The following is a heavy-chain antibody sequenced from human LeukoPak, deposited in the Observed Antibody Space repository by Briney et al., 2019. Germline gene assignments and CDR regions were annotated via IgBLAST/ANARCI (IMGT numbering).Heavy chain of an antibody. Sequence: GRSLRLSCAASVFTFSNYGMHWVRQAPGKGLEWAVVIWYDGSNKQYADSVKGRFTISRDKSKNTLYLQMNSLRAEDTAVYYCGRDVEGGYPYYYYGLEVWGQGTTVTLSS. CDR3: GRDVEGGYPYYYYGLEV. CDR2: IWYDGSNK. V-gene: IGHV3-33*01. J-gene: IGHJ6*02. CDR1: VFTFSNYG. D-gene: IGHD5-12*01.